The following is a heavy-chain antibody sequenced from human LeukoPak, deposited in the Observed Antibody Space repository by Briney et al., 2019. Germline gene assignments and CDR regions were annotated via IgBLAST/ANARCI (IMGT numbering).Heavy chain of an antibody. J-gene: IGHJ3*02. Sequence: PSETLSLTCTVSGGSISSYYWSWIRQPPGKGLEWIGYIYYSGSTNYNPSLKSRVTISVDTSKNRFSLKLSPVTAADTAVYYCARVGRITRNFDIWGQGTMVTVSS. CDR1: GGSISSYY. V-gene: IGHV4-59*01. CDR2: IYYSGST. CDR3: ARVGRITRNFDI. D-gene: IGHD3-3*01.